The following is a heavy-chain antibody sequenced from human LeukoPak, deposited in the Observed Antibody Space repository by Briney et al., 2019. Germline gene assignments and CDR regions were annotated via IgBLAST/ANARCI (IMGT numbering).Heavy chain of an antibody. CDR2: INPNSGGT. J-gene: IGHJ5*02. CDR3: ARDLSAGYRIAAAKSNWFDP. D-gene: IGHD6-13*01. Sequence: ASVKVSCKASGYTFTGYYMHWVRQAPGQGLEWMGWINPNSGGTSYAQKFQGRVTMTRDTSISTAYMELSRLRSDDTAVYYCARDLSAGYRIAAAKSNWFDPWGQGTLVTVSS. CDR1: GYTFTGYY. V-gene: IGHV1-2*02.